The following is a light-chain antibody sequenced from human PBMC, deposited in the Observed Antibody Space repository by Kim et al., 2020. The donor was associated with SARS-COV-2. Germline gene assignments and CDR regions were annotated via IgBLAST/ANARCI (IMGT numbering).Light chain of an antibody. CDR1: SLRSYY. J-gene: IGLJ2*01. CDR3: KSRDSSGNVV. V-gene: IGLV3-19*01. CDR2: GRN. Sequence: SSELTKDPAVSVALGQTVRITCQGDSLRSYYASWYQQKPGQAPLLVIYGRNNRPSGIPDRFSGSSSGNTASLTITGAQAEDEADFYCKSRDSSGNVVFGGGTKLTVL.